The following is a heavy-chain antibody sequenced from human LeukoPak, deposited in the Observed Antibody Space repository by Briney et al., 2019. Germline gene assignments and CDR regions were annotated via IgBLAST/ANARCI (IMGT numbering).Heavy chain of an antibody. CDR2: IYAGNSDI. J-gene: IGHJ4*02. Sequence: GESLKISCQGFGYTFTTSWIGWVRQLPGKGLEWMAIIYAGNSDIKYSPSFQGQVSISTDRSISTAYLQWSSLQASDTAIYYCAILNHPDGRVYWGQGTLVTVSS. D-gene: IGHD5-24*01. CDR3: AILNHPDGRVY. CDR1: GYTFTTSW. V-gene: IGHV5-51*01.